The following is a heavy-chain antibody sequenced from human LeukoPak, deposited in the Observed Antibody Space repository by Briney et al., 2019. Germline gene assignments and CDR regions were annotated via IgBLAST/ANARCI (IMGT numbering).Heavy chain of an antibody. J-gene: IGHJ4*02. D-gene: IGHD5-18*01. V-gene: IGHV1-69*06. CDR1: GGTFSSYA. CDR2: IIPIFGTA. Sequence: SVKVSCKASGGTFSSYAISWVRQAPGQGLEWMGGIIPIFGTANYAQKFQGRVTITADKSTSTAYMELSSLRSEDTAVYYCAREAYSYGHLDYWGQGTLVTVSS. CDR3: AREAYSYGHLDY.